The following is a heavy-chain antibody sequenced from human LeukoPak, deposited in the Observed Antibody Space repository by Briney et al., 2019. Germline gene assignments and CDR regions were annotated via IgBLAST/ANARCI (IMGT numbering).Heavy chain of an antibody. Sequence: SETLSLTCTVSGGSISSHYRSWIRQPPGKGLEWIGYIYYSGSTNYNPSLKSRITISVDTSKNQFSLKLSSVTAADTAVYYCARVVVVPAATFDYWGQGTLVTVSS. CDR3: ARVVVVPAATFDY. J-gene: IGHJ4*02. CDR2: IYYSGST. D-gene: IGHD2-2*01. CDR1: GGSISSHY. V-gene: IGHV4-59*11.